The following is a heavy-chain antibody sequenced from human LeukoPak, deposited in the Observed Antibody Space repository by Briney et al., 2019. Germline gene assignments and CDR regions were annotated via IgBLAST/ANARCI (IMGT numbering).Heavy chain of an antibody. Sequence: GGSLRLSCAASGFTVSSNYMSWVRQAPGKGLGGVSPFVVIGGSTYYADSVKGRFTISRDNSKNTLYLQMNSLRAEDTAVYYCAKGRGSYCSGGSCYSDYWGQGTLVTVSS. D-gene: IGHD2-15*01. J-gene: IGHJ4*02. CDR2: FVVIGGST. CDR3: AKGRGSYCSGGSCYSDY. V-gene: IGHV3-23*01. CDR1: GFTVSSNY.